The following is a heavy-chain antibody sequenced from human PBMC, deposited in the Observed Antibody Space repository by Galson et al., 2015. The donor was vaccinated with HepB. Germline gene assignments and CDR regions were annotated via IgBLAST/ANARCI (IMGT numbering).Heavy chain of an antibody. D-gene: IGHD3-10*01. V-gene: IGHV1-46*01. J-gene: IGHJ3*02. CDR2: INPSGGST. Sequence: SVKVSCKASGSTFTSYYMHWVRQAPGQGLEWMGIINPSGGSTSYAQKFQGRVTMTRDTSTSTVYMELSSLRSEDTAVYYCAREGAGASLLLWFGESHDAFDIWGQGTMVTVSS. CDR3: AREGAGASLLLWFGESHDAFDI. CDR1: GSTFTSYY.